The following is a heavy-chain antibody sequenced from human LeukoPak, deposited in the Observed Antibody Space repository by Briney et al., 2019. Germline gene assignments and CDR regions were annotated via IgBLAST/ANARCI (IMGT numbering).Heavy chain of an antibody. J-gene: IGHJ4*02. CDR3: AREPFDSSGYYYSYFDY. CDR1: GGSISSGGYS. V-gene: IGHV4-30-2*01. Sequence: SQTLSLTCAVSGGSISSGGYSWSWIRQPPGKGLEWIGYIYHSGSTYYNPSLKSRVTISVDRSKNQFSLKLSSVTAADTAVYYCAREPFDSSGYYYSYFDYWGQGTLVTVSS. D-gene: IGHD3-22*01. CDR2: IYHSGST.